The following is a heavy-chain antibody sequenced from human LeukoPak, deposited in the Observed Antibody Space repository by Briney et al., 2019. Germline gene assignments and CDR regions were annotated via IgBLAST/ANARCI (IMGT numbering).Heavy chain of an antibody. CDR1: VGTFSSYA. J-gene: IGHJ4*02. Sequence: ASVKVSCKASVGTFSSYAISWVRQAPGQGLEWMGGIIPIFGTANYAQKFQGSVTITTDESTSTAYMELSSLRPEDTAVYYCASTSPKSQRALEYYFDSWGQGTLVTVSS. CDR3: ASTSPKSQRALEYYFDS. CDR2: IIPIFGTA. V-gene: IGHV1-69*05.